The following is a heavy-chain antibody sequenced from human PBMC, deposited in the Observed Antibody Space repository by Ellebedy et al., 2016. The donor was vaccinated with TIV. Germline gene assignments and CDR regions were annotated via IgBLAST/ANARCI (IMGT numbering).Heavy chain of an antibody. CDR1: RFTFSIFG. V-gene: IGHV3-30*18. CDR3: AKDESVGEVPRPFDY. J-gene: IGHJ4*02. CDR2: ISSDGRKK. Sequence: GGSLRLXXAASRFTFSIFGLHWVRQAPGKGLEWVALISSDGRKKYYADSVRGRFTISRGNSKNTLYLQMDSLRVEDTAIYYCAKDESVGEVPRPFDYWGQGTLVTASS. D-gene: IGHD3-10*01.